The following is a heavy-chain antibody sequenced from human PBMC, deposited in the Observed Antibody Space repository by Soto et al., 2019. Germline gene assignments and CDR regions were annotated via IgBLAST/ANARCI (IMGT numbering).Heavy chain of an antibody. D-gene: IGHD1-1*01. CDR3: ARESPLGGNDHYYYGMDV. V-gene: IGHV1-69*13. CDR1: GGTFSSYA. J-gene: IGHJ6*02. Sequence: ASVKVSCKASGGTFSSYAISWVRQAPGQGLEWMGGIIPIFGTANYAQKFQGRVTITADESTSTAYMELSSLRSEDTAVYYCARESPLGGNDHYYYGMDVWGQGTTVTVSS. CDR2: IIPIFGTA.